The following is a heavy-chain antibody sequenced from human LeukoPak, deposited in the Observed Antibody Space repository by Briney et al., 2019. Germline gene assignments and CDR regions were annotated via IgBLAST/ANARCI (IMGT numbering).Heavy chain of an antibody. CDR1: GFTFSSYA. Sequence: GGSLRLSCAASGFTFSSYAMHWVRQAPGKGLEWVVVISYDGSNKYYADSVKGRFTISRDNSKNTLYLQMNSLRAEDTAVYYCAGEGYSYGYDYWGQGTLVTVPS. V-gene: IGHV3-30*04. CDR2: ISYDGSNK. J-gene: IGHJ4*02. D-gene: IGHD5-18*01. CDR3: AGEGYSYGYDY.